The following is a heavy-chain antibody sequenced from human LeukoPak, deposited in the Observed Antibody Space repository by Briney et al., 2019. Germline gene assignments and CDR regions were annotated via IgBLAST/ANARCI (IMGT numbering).Heavy chain of an antibody. CDR2: IRYDGSNK. J-gene: IGHJ4*02. V-gene: IGHV3-30*02. Sequence: GSLRLSCAASGFTFSSYGMHWVRQAPGKGLEWVAFIRYDGSNKYYADSVKGRFTISRDNSKNTLYLQMNSLRAEDTAVYYCAKDLSAHKTTWDYWGQGTLVTVSS. CDR3: AKDLSAHKTTWDY. D-gene: IGHD4-17*01. CDR1: GFTFSSYG.